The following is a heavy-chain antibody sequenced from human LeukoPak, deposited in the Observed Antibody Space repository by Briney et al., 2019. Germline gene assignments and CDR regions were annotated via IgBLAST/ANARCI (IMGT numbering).Heavy chain of an antibody. CDR1: GGSFSGYY. D-gene: IGHD3-10*01. J-gene: IGHJ4*02. CDR2: INHSGST. V-gene: IGHV4-34*01. Sequence: SETLSLTCAVYGGSFSGYYWSWLRQPPGKGLEWIGEINHSGSTNYNPSLKSRVTISVDTSKNQFSLKLSSVTAADTAVYYCARPDYYGSGTGFDYWGQGTLVTVSS. CDR3: ARPDYYGSGTGFDY.